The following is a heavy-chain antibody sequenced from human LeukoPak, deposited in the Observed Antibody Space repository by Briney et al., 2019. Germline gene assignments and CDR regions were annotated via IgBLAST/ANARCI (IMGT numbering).Heavy chain of an antibody. V-gene: IGHV3-23*01. Sequence: GGSLRLSCAASGFTFSTYAMGWVRQAPGKGLEWVSAISGSGGSTYYADSVKGRFTVSRDNSRNTLYLQMNSLTAEDTAVYYCAKGPLVPSATYFFDYWGQGTLVVVSS. CDR1: GFTFSTYA. CDR2: ISGSGGST. J-gene: IGHJ4*02. CDR3: AKGPLVPSATYFFDY. D-gene: IGHD2-2*01.